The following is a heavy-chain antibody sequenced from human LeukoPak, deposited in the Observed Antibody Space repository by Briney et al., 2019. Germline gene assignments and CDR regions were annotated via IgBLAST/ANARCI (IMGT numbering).Heavy chain of an antibody. D-gene: IGHD2-15*01. CDR1: GFTVSSNYA. J-gene: IGHJ4*02. CDR3: AKGSRSGGSYYFDY. Sequence: GGSLRLSCAASGFTVSSNYAVGWVSQAPGKGLEWVSTFTGSGGSTYYADSVKGRFTISRDNSKNTLYLQMNSLRAEDTAVYYCAKGSRSGGSYYFDYWGQGTLVTVSS. V-gene: IGHV3-23*01. CDR2: FTGSGGST.